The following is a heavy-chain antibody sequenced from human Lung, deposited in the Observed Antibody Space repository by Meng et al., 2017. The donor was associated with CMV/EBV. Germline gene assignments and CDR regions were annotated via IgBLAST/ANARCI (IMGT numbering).Heavy chain of an antibody. CDR1: GGSISSSSYY. Sequence: LQVQESAQELLNPSETTSCTCTVFGGSISSSSYYWAWIRQPPGEGLEWIGSVVYSGTTYYTSSLKSRVSISVDTSKNQFSLKLSSVTAADTAVYYCARHHHSPTFDYWGQGTLVTVSS. CDR2: VVYSGTT. J-gene: IGHJ4*02. V-gene: IGHV4-39*01. D-gene: IGHD1-14*01. CDR3: ARHHHSPTFDY.